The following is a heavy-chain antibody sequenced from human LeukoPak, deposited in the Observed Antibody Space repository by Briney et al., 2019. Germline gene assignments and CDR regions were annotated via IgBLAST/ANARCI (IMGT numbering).Heavy chain of an antibody. D-gene: IGHD3-3*01. J-gene: IGHJ5*02. CDR3: ARHDFDLPMIYSFFVH. CDR1: GYTFTKYY. Sequence: ASVKVSCKAPGYTFTKYYMNWVRQAPGQGLEWMGIMHPTGDSTNYAQKFQGRVTLTRDTSTGTFYMELSSLTSEDTAVYYCARHDFDLPMIYSFFVHWGQGTLVSVSS. V-gene: IGHV1-46*01. CDR2: MHPTGDST.